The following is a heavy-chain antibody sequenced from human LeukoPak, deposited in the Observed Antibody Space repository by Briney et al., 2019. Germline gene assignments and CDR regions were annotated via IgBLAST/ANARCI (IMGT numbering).Heavy chain of an antibody. CDR1: GGSISNYY. CDR3: ASTQQWLAFDY. D-gene: IGHD6-19*01. Sequence: PSETLSLTCTVPGGSISNYYWSWIRQPPGKGLEWIGCSYHSGSTNYNPSLKSRVTTSVDTSKNQFSLRLSSVTAADTAVYYCASTQQWLAFDYWGQGILVTVSS. CDR2: SYHSGST. J-gene: IGHJ4*02. V-gene: IGHV4-59*01.